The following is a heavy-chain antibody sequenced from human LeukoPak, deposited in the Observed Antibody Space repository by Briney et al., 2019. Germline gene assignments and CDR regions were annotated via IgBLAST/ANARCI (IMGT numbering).Heavy chain of an antibody. CDR2: IYYSGTT. Sequence: SETLSLTCSVSGGSISSTSFYWGWIRRPPGKGLEWIASIYYSGTTHYNPSLMSRVTMSVDTSKNQFSLKLSAVTAADTAVYYCARQFHGSGYVDDLWGQGTLVTVSS. CDR1: GGSISSTSFY. CDR3: ARQFHGSGYVDDL. V-gene: IGHV4-39*01. J-gene: IGHJ5*02. D-gene: IGHD5-12*01.